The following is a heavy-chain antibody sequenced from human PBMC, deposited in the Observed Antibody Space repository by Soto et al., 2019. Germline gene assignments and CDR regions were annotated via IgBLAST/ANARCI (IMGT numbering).Heavy chain of an antibody. CDR3: ATTGNQYCDILTGYRPFDY. CDR2: ISGSGGST. D-gene: IGHD3-9*01. Sequence: RRLSCAASGFTFSSYAMSWVRQAPGKGLEWVSAISGSGGSTYYADSVKGRFTISRDNSKNTLYLQMNSLRAEDTAVYYCATTGNQYCDILTGYRPFDYWGQGTLVTVSS. CDR1: GFTFSSYA. V-gene: IGHV3-23*01. J-gene: IGHJ4*02.